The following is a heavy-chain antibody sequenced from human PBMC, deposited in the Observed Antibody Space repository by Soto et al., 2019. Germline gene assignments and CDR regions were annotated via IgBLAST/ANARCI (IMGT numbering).Heavy chain of an antibody. CDR1: GYTFTSYG. CDR2: ISAYNGNT. D-gene: IGHD2-15*01. CDR3: ARDPVVAAKNFNYYYGMDV. J-gene: IGHJ6*02. V-gene: IGHV1-18*04. Sequence: ASVKVSCKASGYTFTSYGISWVRQAPGQGLEWMGWISAYNGNTNYAQKLQGRVTMTTDTSTSTAYMELRSLRSDDTAVYYCARDPVVAAKNFNYYYGMDVWGQGTTVTVPS.